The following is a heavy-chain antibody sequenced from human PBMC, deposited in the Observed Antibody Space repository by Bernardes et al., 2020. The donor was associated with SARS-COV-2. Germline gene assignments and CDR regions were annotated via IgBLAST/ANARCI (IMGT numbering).Heavy chain of an antibody. Sequence: SETLSLTCTVSGVSISGDYWSWIRQPPGKGLEWVGFVSYTGSTNYNPSLKTRVTISVDTSKNQFSLKLNSVTAADTAVYYCARGGASSRYFDYWSQGTLVTVSS. J-gene: IGHJ4*02. CDR3: ARGGASSRYFDY. V-gene: IGHV4-59*01. CDR1: GVSISGDY. D-gene: IGHD3-9*01. CDR2: VSYTGST.